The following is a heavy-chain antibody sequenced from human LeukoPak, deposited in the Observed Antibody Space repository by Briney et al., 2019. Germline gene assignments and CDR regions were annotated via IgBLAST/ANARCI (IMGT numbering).Heavy chain of an antibody. Sequence: ASVKVSCKASGYTFTGYYMHWVRQAPGQGLEWMGWINPNSGGTNYAQKFQGRVTMTRDTSISTAYMELSRLRSDDTAVYYCARDGFLGPVTAYLDYWGQGTPVTVSS. J-gene: IGHJ4*02. D-gene: IGHD2-21*02. CDR1: GYTFTGYY. CDR2: INPNSGGT. V-gene: IGHV1-2*02. CDR3: ARDGFLGPVTAYLDY.